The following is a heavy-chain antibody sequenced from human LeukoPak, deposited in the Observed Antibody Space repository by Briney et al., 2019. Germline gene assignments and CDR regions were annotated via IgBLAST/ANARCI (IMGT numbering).Heavy chain of an antibody. CDR1: GYTFTSYD. CDR2: MNPNSGNT. J-gene: IGHJ4*02. D-gene: IGHD1-14*01. CDR3: ARGHTTRSPRTLGY. Sequence: GDSLNVSCKASGYTFTSYDINWVRQATGQGLEWMGWMNPNSGNTGYAQKFQGRVTMTRNTSISTAYMELSSLRSEDTAVYYCARGHTTRSPRTLGYWGQGTLVTVSS. V-gene: IGHV1-8*01.